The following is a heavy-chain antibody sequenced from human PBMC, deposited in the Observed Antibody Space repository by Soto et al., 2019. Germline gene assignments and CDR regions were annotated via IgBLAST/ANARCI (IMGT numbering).Heavy chain of an antibody. Sequence: GGSLRLSCAASGFTFSTYGMSWVRQAPGKGLDWVSAISGSAGGKYYADSVKGRFTISRDNSKSTLYLQMNSLGAEDTAVYYCAKSTLHXSGGGCYGNDYYYGMDVWGQGTTVTVSS. CDR1: GFTFSTYG. CDR2: ISGSAGGK. V-gene: IGHV3-23*01. D-gene: IGHD2-15*01. CDR3: AKSTLHXSGGGCYGNDYYYGMDV. J-gene: IGHJ6*02.